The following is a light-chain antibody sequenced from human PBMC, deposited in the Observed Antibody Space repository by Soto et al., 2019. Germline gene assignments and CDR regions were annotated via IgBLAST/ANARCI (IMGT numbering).Light chain of an antibody. CDR1: QNIYTW. CDR2: KAS. Sequence: DIPMTQSPSTLSASVGDRVTITCRASQNIYTWLAWYQQKPGKAPKLLISKASSLESGVPSRFSGSGSGTEFTLTISRLQPDDFATYYCQQSYIYWTFGQGTKVEIK. CDR3: QQSYIYWT. V-gene: IGKV1-5*03. J-gene: IGKJ1*01.